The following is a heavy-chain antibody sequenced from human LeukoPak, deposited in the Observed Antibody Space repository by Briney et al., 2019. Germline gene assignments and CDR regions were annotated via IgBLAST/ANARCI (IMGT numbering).Heavy chain of an antibody. CDR2: ISAYNGNT. V-gene: IGHV1-18*01. Sequence: ASVKVSCKASGYTFTSYVISWVRQAPGQGLEWMGWISAYNGNTNYAQKLQGRVTMTTDTSTSTAYMELRSLRSDDTAVYYCARSPYSGSYHQFDYWGQGTLVTVSS. D-gene: IGHD1-26*01. J-gene: IGHJ4*02. CDR3: ARSPYSGSYHQFDY. CDR1: GYTFTSYV.